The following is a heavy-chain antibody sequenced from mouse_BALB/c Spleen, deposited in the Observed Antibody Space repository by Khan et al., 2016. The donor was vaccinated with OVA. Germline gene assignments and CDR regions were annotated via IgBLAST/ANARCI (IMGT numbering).Heavy chain of an antibody. CDR2: IWSDGST. CDR3: ARQPYYHYNIMDY. CDR1: GFSLTNYG. V-gene: IGHV2-6-1*01. Sequence: VQLKESGPGLVAPSQSLSITCTISGFSLTNYGVHWIRQPQGKGLEWLVVIWSDGSTTYNSALKSRLTITKDNSKSQVFLQMNSLQTDDTAIYFCARQPYYHYNIMDYWGQGTSVTVSS. J-gene: IGHJ4*01. D-gene: IGHD2-10*01.